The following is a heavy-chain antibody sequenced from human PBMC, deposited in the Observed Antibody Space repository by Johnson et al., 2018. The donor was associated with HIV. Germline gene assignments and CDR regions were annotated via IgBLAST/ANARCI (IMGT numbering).Heavy chain of an antibody. CDR2: ITGSGTVV. CDR3: ARGGSDVFDI. J-gene: IGHJ3*02. Sequence: VQLVESGGGVVQPGKSLTLSCVGSGLSFSNFGIHWVRQAPGKGLEWVSYITGSGTVVYYADSVKGRFTISRDNAKNSLYLQMNSLRADDTAVYYCARGGSDVFDIWGRGTMVTVSS. D-gene: IGHD3-16*01. V-gene: IGHV3-48*04. CDR1: GLSFSNFG.